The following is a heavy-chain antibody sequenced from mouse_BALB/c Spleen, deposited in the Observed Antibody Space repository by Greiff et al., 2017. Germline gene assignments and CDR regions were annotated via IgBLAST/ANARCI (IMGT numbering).Heavy chain of an antibody. CDR2: IAPGSGST. Sequence: DLVKPGASVKLSCKASGYTFTSYWINWIQQRPGQGLEWIGRIAPGSGSTYYNEMFKGKATLTVDTSSSTAYIQLSSLSSEDSAVYFCARQVRQGFDYWGQGTTLTVSS. CDR3: ARQVRQGFDY. D-gene: IGHD2-14*01. V-gene: IGHV1S41*01. J-gene: IGHJ2*01. CDR1: GYTFTSYW.